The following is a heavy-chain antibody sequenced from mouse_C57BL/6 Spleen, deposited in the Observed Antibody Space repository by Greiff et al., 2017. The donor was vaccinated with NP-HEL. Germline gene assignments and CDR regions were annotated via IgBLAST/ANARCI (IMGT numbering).Heavy chain of an antibody. V-gene: IGHV1-22*01. CDR3: AMVTTRGFDY. Sequence: EVQLQQSGPELVKPGASVKMSCKASGYTFTDYNMHWVKQSHGKSLEWIGYINPNNGGTSYNQKFKGKATLTVNKSSSTAYMELRSLTSEDSAVYYCAMVTTRGFDYWGQGTTLTVSS. CDR2: INPNNGGT. J-gene: IGHJ2*01. CDR1: GYTFTDYN. D-gene: IGHD2-2*01.